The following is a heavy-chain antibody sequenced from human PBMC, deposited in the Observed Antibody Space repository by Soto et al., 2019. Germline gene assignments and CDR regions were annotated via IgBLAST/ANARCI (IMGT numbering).Heavy chain of an antibody. CDR2: IYQSGST. CDR1: GGSISSGGYS. CDR3: AGARGCPVPLDY. D-gene: IGHD5-12*01. V-gene: IGHV4-30-2*01. Sequence: QLQLQESGSGLVKPSQTLSLTCAVSGGSISSGGYSWSWIRQQPGKGLEWIGYIYQSGSTYYNPTLKCRLTISVHMTKNQFTLKLSSATAADTVADYCAGARGCPVPLDYWGQGTLVTVSS. J-gene: IGHJ4*02.